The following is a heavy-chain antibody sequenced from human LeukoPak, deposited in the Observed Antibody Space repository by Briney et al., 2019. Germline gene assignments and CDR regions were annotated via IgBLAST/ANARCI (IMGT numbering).Heavy chain of an antibody. J-gene: IGHJ4*02. Sequence: SETLSLTCTVSGGSISSGGYYWSWIRQHPGKGLEWIGYIYYSGSTYHNPSLKSRVTISVDTSKNQFSLKLSSVTAADTAVYYCAREVAATYYFDYWGQGTLVTVSS. CDR3: AREVAATYYFDY. V-gene: IGHV4-31*03. CDR1: GGSISSGGYY. D-gene: IGHD6-25*01. CDR2: IYYSGST.